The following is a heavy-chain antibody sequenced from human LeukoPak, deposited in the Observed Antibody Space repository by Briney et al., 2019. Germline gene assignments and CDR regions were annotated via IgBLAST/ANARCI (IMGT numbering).Heavy chain of an antibody. CDR3: AKDRYYDNSHYHYESEY. Sequence: GGSLRLSCEVSGFSVSNNYMNWVRQAPGKGLEWVSAVTSGGTTNYADSVTGRFTISRDNSKNTLYLQMNSLRAEDTAVYYCAKDRYYDNSHYHYESEYWGQGTLVTVSS. CDR2: VTSGGTT. V-gene: IGHV3-53*01. D-gene: IGHD3-22*01. J-gene: IGHJ4*02. CDR1: GFSVSNNY.